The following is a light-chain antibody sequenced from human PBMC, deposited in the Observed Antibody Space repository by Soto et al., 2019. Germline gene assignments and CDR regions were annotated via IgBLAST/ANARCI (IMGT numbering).Light chain of an antibody. CDR2: HNT. J-gene: IGLJ2*01. CDR1: SSNIGAGYD. CDR3: QSSDSSLSGVV. Sequence: QSVLTQPPSVSGAPGQRVTISCTGSSSNIGAGYDVQWYQQLPGTAPKLLIYHNTNRPSGVPDRFSGSKSGTSASLAITGLQAEDEADYYCQSSDSSLSGVVFGGGTKLTVL. V-gene: IGLV1-40*01.